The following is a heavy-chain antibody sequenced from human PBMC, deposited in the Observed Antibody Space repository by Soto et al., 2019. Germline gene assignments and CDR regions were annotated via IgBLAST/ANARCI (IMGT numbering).Heavy chain of an antibody. CDR1: GGSISSGGYY. CDR2: IYQSGTP. D-gene: IGHD2-21*02. V-gene: IGHV4-31*03. Sequence: SETLSLTCTVSGGSISSGGYYWNWIRQYPGKGLEWIAYIYQSGTPYYNPSLKSRATISIDRSKNQFSLMLDSVTAADTAVYYCARDLRLDSWGPGTLVTSPQ. CDR3: ARDLRLDS. J-gene: IGHJ4*02.